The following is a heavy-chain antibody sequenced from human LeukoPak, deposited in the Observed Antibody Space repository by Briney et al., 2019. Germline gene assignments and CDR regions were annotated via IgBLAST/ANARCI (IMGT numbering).Heavy chain of an antibody. CDR3: ARQNGGAEYGDYGH. D-gene: IGHD4-17*01. CDR1: GFTFTTYW. Sequence: GGSPRLSCAASGFTFTTYWMSWVRQAPGKGLEWVSGINWNGGSTGYADSVKGRSTISRDNAKNSLYLQMTSLRAEDTAFYCARQNGGAEYGDYGHWGQGILVTVSS. J-gene: IGHJ4*02. V-gene: IGHV3-20*04. CDR2: INWNGGST.